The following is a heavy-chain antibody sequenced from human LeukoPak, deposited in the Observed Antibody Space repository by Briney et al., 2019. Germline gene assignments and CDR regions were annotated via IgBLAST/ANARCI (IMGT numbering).Heavy chain of an antibody. CDR1: GFSFGDYA. V-gene: IGHV3-30*03. Sequence: GGSLRLSCATSGFSFGDYAMTWVRQAPGKGLEWVAVISYDGSNKYYADSVKGRFTISRDNSKNTLYLQMNSLRAEDTAVYYCATEARRSGCHYFDYWGQGTLVTVSS. CDR3: ATEARRSGCHYFDY. CDR2: ISYDGSNK. D-gene: IGHD6-19*01. J-gene: IGHJ4*02.